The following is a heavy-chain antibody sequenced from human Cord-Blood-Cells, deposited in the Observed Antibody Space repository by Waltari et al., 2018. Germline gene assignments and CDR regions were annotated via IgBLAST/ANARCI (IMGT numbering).Heavy chain of an antibody. Sequence: QVQLVESGGGVVQPGRSLGLSCAASGLTFCIYAMHLARQAPGKGLEWVAVISYDGSNKYYADSVKGRFTISRDNSKNTLYLQMNSLRAEDTAVYYCAREGGGEYFDYWGQGTLVTVSS. D-gene: IGHD3-16*01. J-gene: IGHJ4*02. CDR1: GLTFCIYA. CDR3: AREGGGEYFDY. V-gene: IGHV3-30-3*01. CDR2: ISYDGSNK.